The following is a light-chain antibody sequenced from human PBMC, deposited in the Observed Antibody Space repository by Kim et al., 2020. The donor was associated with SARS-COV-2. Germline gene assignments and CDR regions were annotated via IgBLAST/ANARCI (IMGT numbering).Light chain of an antibody. V-gene: IGKV1-39*01. Sequence: DIQMTQSPSSLSASVGDRVTITCRTSQNINSHLNWYHQKPGRVPKLLIYAASTLQGGVPSRFSGGGSETDFTLTISSLQPEDFATYFCQQTYISPFTFGPGTKVDIK. CDR2: AAS. CDR3: QQTYISPFT. CDR1: QNINSH. J-gene: IGKJ3*01.